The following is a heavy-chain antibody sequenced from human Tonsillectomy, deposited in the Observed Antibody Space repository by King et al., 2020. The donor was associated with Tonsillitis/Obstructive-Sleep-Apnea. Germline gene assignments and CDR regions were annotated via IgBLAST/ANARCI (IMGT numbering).Heavy chain of an antibody. D-gene: IGHD3-3*01. V-gene: IGHV3-11*01. J-gene: IGHJ4*02. CDR3: AGRIFGVITGY. CDR2: INSDGSTI. Sequence: VQLVESGGGLVKPGGSLRLSCAASGFTFSDYYMSWVRQAPGKGLEWVSYINSDGSTIDYADSVKGRFTISRDNAKNSLYLQMSSLRADDTAVYYCAGRIFGVITGYWGQGTLVTVSS. CDR1: GFTFSDYY.